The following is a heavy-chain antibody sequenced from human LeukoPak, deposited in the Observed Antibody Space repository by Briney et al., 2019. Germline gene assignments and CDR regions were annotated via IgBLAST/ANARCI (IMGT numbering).Heavy chain of an antibody. CDR3: ARDKRFESLGLANWYYYGMDV. V-gene: IGHV3-48*04. D-gene: IGHD1-1*01. J-gene: IGHJ6*02. CDR1: GFTFSRYS. CDR2: ISISSPI. Sequence: GGSLRLSCAASGFTFSRYSMNWVRQAPGKGLEWVSYISISSPIYYADSVKGRFTISRDNAKNSLYLQMNSLRAEDTALYYCARDKRFESLGLANWYYYGMDVWGQGTTVTVSS.